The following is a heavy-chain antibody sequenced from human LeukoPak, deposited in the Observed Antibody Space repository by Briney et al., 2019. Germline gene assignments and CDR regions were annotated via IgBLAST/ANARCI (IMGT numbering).Heavy chain of an antibody. V-gene: IGHV1-2*02. CDR1: GYTFSAYD. CDR3: ARVGCSSTSCHTWFDP. Sequence: ASVKVSCKASGYTFSAYDIHWVRQAPGQGLEWMGWINPNTAVINYAQKFQGRVTMTRDTSINTAYMELGRLRSDDTAVYYCARVGCSSTSCHTWFDPWGQGTLVTVSS. D-gene: IGHD2-2*01. CDR2: INPNTAVI. J-gene: IGHJ5*02.